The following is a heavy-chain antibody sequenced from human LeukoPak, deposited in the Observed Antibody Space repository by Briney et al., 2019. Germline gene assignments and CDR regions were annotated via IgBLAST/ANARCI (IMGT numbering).Heavy chain of an antibody. CDR1: VACITKDSVY. Sequence: PSETLSLTCSLSVACITKDSVYWGSIRQPPGKGLEWIGTIYYNGDTFYNPSLKSRVTMSVDTSASQFSLKLPSATTGDADSANYAVLFYRHCHWFDSWGRGILVSVSS. CDR2: IYYNGDT. D-gene: IGHD4/OR15-4a*01. CDR3: AVLFYRHCHWFDS. J-gene: IGHJ5*01. V-gene: IGHV4-39*01.